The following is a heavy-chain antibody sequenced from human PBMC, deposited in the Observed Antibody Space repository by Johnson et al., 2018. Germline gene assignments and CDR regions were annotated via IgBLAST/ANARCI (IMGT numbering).Heavy chain of an antibody. V-gene: IGHV3-74*01. CDR1: RFTFSTYW. J-gene: IGHJ6*02. Sequence: VQLQESGGGLVQPGGYXRLSCAASRFTFSTYWMHWDRQAPGKGLIWVSRITGDGSTTNYADSLKGRFTISSDNAKNTLYLEMNSLRAEETTGYYCGRAASNYGSGRVDVWGQGTTVTVSS. D-gene: IGHD3-10*01. CDR2: ITGDGSTT. CDR3: GRAASNYGSGRVDV.